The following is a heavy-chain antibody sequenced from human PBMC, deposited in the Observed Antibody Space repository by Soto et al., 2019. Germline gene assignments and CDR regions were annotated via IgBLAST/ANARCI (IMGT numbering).Heavy chain of an antibody. CDR3: ANGMDLFIGVVPAATGSFDF. Sequence: PGGSLRLSCATSGFNFKNYGMSWVRLAPGQGLEWVSAISGSGSETYYADSVKGRFTITRDNSKETLFLQMNSLRAEDTAIYYCANGMDLFIGVVPAATGSFDFWGQGTLVTVSS. CDR2: ISGSGSET. V-gene: IGHV3-23*01. D-gene: IGHD2-2*01. J-gene: IGHJ4*02. CDR1: GFNFKNYG.